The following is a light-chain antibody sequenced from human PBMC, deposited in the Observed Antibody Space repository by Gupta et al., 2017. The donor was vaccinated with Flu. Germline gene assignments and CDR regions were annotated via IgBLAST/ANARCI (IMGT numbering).Light chain of an antibody. V-gene: IGKV1-39*01. CDR1: QSISSY. Sequence: DIQMTQSPSSLSASVGDRVTITCRASQSISSYLNWYQQKPGKAPKLLIYAASSLQSGVPSRFSGSGSGTDFTLTIIRRQPEDFATYYCRQRYSTPWTFGQGTKVEIK. J-gene: IGKJ1*01. CDR3: RQRYSTPWT. CDR2: AAS.